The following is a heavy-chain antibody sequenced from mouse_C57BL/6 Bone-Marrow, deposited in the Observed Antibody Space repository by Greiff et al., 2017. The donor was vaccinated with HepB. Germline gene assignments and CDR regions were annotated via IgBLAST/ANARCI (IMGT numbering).Heavy chain of an antibody. CDR2: IHPNSGST. D-gene: IGHD2-4*01. CDR3: LIYYDYPWFAY. J-gene: IGHJ3*01. CDR1: GYTFTSYW. Sequence: QVQLQQPGAELVKPGASVKLSCKASGYTFTSYWMHWVKQRPGQGLEWIGMIHPNSGSTNYNEKFKSKATLTVDKSSSTAYMQLSSLTSEDSAVYYCLIYYDYPWFAYWGQGTLVTVSA. V-gene: IGHV1-64*01.